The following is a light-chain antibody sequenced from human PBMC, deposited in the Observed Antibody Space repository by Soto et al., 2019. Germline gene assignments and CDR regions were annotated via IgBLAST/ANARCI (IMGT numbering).Light chain of an antibody. CDR2: DAT. J-gene: IGKJ4*01. V-gene: IGKV1-5*01. CDR1: QSISRW. Sequence: IQMTQSPSTLSASVGDRVTITCRASQSISRWLAWYQQKPGKAPKLLIHDATSLESGVASRFSGRGSGTDFTLTISRLEPEDFGVYYCQQDESSLTFGGGTKVDIK. CDR3: QQDESSLT.